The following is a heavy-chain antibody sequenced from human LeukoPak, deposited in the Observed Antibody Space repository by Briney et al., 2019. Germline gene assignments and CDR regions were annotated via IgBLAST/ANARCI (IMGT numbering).Heavy chain of an antibody. Sequence: GGSLRLSCAASGFTFGNFAMGWVRQAPGQGPEWVSAISGSGGSTYYADSVKGRFTVSRDNSKNTLYLQMSSLRADDTAVYYCGRDRSDAPPNSRHNYYGSGSYTCRGQGTLVTVSS. D-gene: IGHD3-10*01. CDR1: GFTFGNFA. V-gene: IGHV3-23*01. CDR2: ISGSGGST. J-gene: IGHJ1*01. CDR3: GRDRSDAPPNSRHNYYGSGSYTC.